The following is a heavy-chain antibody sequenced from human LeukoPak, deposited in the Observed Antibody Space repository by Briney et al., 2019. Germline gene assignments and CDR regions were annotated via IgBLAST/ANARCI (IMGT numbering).Heavy chain of an antibody. CDR3: ARVIAGEWELPNNDY. CDR2: ISSSGSTI. CDR1: GFTFSSYE. V-gene: IGHV3-48*03. Sequence: GASLRLSCAASGFTFSSYEMNWVRQAPGKGLEWVSYISSSGSTIHYADSVKGRFTISRDNAKNSLYLQMNSLRAEDTAVYYCARVIAGEWELPNNDYWGQGTLVTVSS. J-gene: IGHJ4*02. D-gene: IGHD1-26*01.